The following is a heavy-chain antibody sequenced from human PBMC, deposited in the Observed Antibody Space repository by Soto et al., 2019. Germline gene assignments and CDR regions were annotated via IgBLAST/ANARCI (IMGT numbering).Heavy chain of an antibody. Sequence: SETLSLTCDVSGGSISSNWWSWVRQPSGKGLEWIGEIHHSGTTNYNPSLKSRVTMSVDKSENQISLNLNSVTAADTAVYYCARHIAMSTMRGFDSWGQGRLVTVSS. J-gene: IGHJ4*02. CDR3: ARHIAMSTMRGFDS. CDR1: GGSISSNW. V-gene: IGHV4-4*02. CDR2: IHHSGTT. D-gene: IGHD3-22*01.